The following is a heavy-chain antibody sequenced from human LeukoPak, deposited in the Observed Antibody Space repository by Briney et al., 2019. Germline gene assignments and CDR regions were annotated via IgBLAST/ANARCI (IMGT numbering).Heavy chain of an antibody. CDR3: ARIGGSVDIGLFFDC. CDR2: IKQDGSEK. CDR1: GFTFVNYW. D-gene: IGHD3-10*01. Sequence: GGSLRLSCAASGFTFVNYWMSWVRQAPGKGPEWVANIKQDGSEKLYLDSLKGRFTISGDTAKNSLYLQMNSLRAEDTAVYYCARIGGSVDIGLFFDCWGQGTLVTVSS. V-gene: IGHV3-7*01. J-gene: IGHJ4*02.